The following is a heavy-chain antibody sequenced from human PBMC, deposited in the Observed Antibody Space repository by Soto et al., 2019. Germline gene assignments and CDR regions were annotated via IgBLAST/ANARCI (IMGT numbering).Heavy chain of an antibody. Sequence: EVQLVQSGAEVKKPGESLKISCKASGYNFANYWIGWVRQRPGEGPEWMGIIHPTDSTTLYSPSVQGHVTISADNSITTAYLQWFSLEASDTAMYYCARRRYYSPDLDPWGQGTQVIVSS. CDR3: ARRRYYSPDLDP. V-gene: IGHV5-51*01. CDR2: IHPTDSTT. J-gene: IGHJ5*02. D-gene: IGHD3-10*01. CDR1: GYNFANYW.